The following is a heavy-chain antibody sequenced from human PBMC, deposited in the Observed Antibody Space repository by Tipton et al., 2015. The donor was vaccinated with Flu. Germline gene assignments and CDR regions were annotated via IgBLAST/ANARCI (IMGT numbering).Heavy chain of an antibody. Sequence: QVQLVQSGAEVKKPGASVKVSCKAFGYTFTGYYMHWVRQAPGQGLEWMGRINPNSGGTEYAQSFQGRVTMTRDTSINTVYMELSRLRSDDTALYYCAKSGQGDPFRADGNWGQGTLVTVSS. CDR1: GYTFTGYY. D-gene: IGHD2-21*02. J-gene: IGHJ4*02. CDR3: AKSGQGDPFRADGN. V-gene: IGHV1-2*06. CDR2: INPNSGGT.